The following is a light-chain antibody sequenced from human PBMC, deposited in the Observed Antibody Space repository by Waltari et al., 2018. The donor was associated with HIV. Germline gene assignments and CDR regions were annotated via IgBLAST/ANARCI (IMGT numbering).Light chain of an antibody. V-gene: IGLV1-44*01. J-gene: IGLJ2*01. CDR3: AAWDASLRVV. CDR2: RNH. Sequence: QSVLTQPPSASGTLGQGVTISCFGSSSNIGTNTVNWYQHLPGAAPKLIIFRNHHRPPGVPDGFTGSHSGTSALLTIPGLLPGDEATYYCAAWDASLRVVFGWGTQLTVL. CDR1: SSNIGTNT.